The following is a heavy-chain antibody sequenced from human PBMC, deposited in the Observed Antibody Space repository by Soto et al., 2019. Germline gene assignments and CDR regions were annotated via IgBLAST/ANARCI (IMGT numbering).Heavy chain of an antibody. CDR3: ARNSGSYSPYYYGMDV. CDR2: IYYSGST. V-gene: IGHV4-59*08. J-gene: IGHJ6*02. CDR1: GGSITSYY. D-gene: IGHD1-26*01. Sequence: QVQLQESGPGLVKPSETLSLTCTVSGGSITSYYWSWIRQPPGKGLECIGYIYYSGSTNYNPSLKERVTISVDTSKNQFSLKLSSVTAADTAVYYCARNSGSYSPYYYGMDVWGQGTTVTVSS.